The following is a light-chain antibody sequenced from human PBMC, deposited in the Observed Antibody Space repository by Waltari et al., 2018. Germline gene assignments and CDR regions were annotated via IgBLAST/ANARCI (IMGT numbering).Light chain of an antibody. CDR3: CSYAGSSTDWV. V-gene: IGLV2-23*01. Sequence: QSALTQPASVYGSPGQSITTSCTGTSSDVGSYNLVSWYQQHPGKAPKLMIYEGSKRPSGVSNRFSGSKSGNTASLTISGLQAEDEADYYCCSYAGSSTDWVFGGGTKLTVL. CDR2: EGS. J-gene: IGLJ3*02. CDR1: SSDVGSYNL.